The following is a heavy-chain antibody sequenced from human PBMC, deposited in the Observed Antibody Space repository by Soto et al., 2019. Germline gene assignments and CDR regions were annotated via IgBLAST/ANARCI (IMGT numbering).Heavy chain of an antibody. D-gene: IGHD2-8*01. CDR3: VSQRTSVLTQAYFDY. J-gene: IGHJ4*02. CDR2: VYYRGRS. CDR1: GGSIGGVGYS. V-gene: IGHV4-39*01. Sequence: SETLSLTCAVSGGSIGGVGYSWGWIRQSPGKGLEWIGSVYYRGRSYSKSSVKSRVTISVDTSKNQFSLNLNSVTASDTAVYFCVSQRTSVLTQAYFDYWGPGALVTVSS.